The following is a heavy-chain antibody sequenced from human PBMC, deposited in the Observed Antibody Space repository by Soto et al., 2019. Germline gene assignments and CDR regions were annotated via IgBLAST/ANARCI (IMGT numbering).Heavy chain of an antibody. Sequence: EVPLVESVGGLVKPGGSLRLSCAASGFTFSSYSMNWVRQAPGKGLEWVSSISSSSSYIYYADSVKGRFTISRDNAKNSLYLQMNSLRAEDTAVYYCARDKGSPSSGGAGDIWGQGTMVTVSS. J-gene: IGHJ3*02. V-gene: IGHV3-21*01. CDR2: ISSSSSYI. CDR1: GFTFSSYS. D-gene: IGHD2-15*01. CDR3: ARDKGSPSSGGAGDI.